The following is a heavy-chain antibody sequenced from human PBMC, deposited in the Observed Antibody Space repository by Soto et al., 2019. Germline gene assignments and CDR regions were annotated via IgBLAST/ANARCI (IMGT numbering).Heavy chain of an antibody. Sequence: GGSLRLSCAASGFTFSSYAMSWVRQAPGKGLEWASVISGSGGSTYYADSVKGRFTISRDNSKNTLYLQMNSLRAEDTAVYYCAKSSYDFWSGYPAFDYWAQGTLVTVSS. CDR3: AKSSYDFWSGYPAFDY. D-gene: IGHD3-3*01. V-gene: IGHV3-23*01. CDR2: ISGSGGST. J-gene: IGHJ4*02. CDR1: GFTFSSYA.